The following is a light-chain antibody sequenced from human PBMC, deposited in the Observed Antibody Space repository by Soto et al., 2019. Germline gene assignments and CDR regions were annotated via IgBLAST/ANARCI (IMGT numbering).Light chain of an antibody. V-gene: IGLV2-14*01. CDR2: DVS. CDR3: CSYTTSNTRQIV. CDR1: SSDVGGYNY. J-gene: IGLJ1*01. Sequence: QSALTQPASVSGSPGQSNTISCTGTSSDVGGYNYVFWYQQHPGKAPKFMIYDVSNRPSGVSNRFSGSKSGNTASLTISGLQAEDEADYYCCSYTTSNTRQIVFGTGTKVTVL.